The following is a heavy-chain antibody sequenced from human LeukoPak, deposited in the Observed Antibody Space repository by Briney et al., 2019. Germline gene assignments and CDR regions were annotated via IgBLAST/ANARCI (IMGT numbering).Heavy chain of an antibody. J-gene: IGHJ3*02. CDR2: IYYSGST. CDR1: GGSISSYY. Sequence: SETLSLTCTVSGGSISSYYWSWIRQPPGKGLEWIGYIYYSGSTNCNPSLKSRVTISVDTSKNQFSLKLSSVTAADTAVYYCARDRTDSSGYYYAFDIWGQGTMVTVSS. D-gene: IGHD3-22*01. CDR3: ARDRTDSSGYYYAFDI. V-gene: IGHV4-59*01.